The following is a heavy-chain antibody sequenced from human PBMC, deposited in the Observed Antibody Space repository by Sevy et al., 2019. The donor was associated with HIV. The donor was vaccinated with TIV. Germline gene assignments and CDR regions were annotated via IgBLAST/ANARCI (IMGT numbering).Heavy chain of an antibody. CDR2: IYGSRGVT. V-gene: IGHV3-23*01. CDR1: GFTFSSYA. D-gene: IGHD3-22*01. CDR3: AGGRYDSSGSFDAFDI. J-gene: IGHJ3*02. Sequence: GESLRLSCAASGFTFSSYALNWVRQAPGKGLEWVSTIYGSRGVTYYADYVKGRFTISRDNSKNTLYLQMNSLRTEDTAVYFCAGGRYDSSGSFDAFDIWGQGTMVTVSS.